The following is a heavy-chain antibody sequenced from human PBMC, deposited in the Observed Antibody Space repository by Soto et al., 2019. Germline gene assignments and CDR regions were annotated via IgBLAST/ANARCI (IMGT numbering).Heavy chain of an antibody. CDR3: ARWRYGDY. D-gene: IGHD1-1*01. Sequence: QVHLVQSGAEVKKPGASVKVSCKGSGYAFTTYGITWVRQAPGQGLEWMGWISAQNGNTNYAQKLQGRVTVTRDTSTSTAYMELRSLRSDDTAVYYCARWRYGDYWGQGALVTVSS. CDR2: ISAQNGNT. CDR1: GYAFTTYG. J-gene: IGHJ4*02. V-gene: IGHV1-18*01.